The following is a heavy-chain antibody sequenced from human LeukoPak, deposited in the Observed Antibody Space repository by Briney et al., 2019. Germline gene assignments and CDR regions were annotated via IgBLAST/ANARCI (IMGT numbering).Heavy chain of an antibody. V-gene: IGHV1-8*03. CDR3: ARGGRLYDFLTY. Sequence: ASVKVSCKASGYTFTSYDINWVRQATGQGLEWMGWMNPNSGNTGYAQKFQGRVTITRNTSISTAYMELSSLRSEDTAVYYCARGGRLYDFLTYWGQGTLVTVSS. D-gene: IGHD3-3*01. J-gene: IGHJ4*02. CDR2: MNPNSGNT. CDR1: GYTFTSYD.